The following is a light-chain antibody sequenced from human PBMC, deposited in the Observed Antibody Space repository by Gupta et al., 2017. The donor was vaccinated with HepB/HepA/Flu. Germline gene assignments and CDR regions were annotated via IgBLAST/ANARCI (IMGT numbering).Light chain of an antibody. CDR3: QHSDSTPLST. V-gene: IGKV1-39*01. Sequence: DIQMTQSPSSLSASVGDRVTITCRASQSISSYLNWYQQKPGKAPKLLIYAASSWQRGVPSRFSGSGCGTDFTLTISIRQPEDFATYYCQHSDSTPLSTFGHGTKVDIK. J-gene: IGKJ3*01. CDR2: AAS. CDR1: QSISSY.